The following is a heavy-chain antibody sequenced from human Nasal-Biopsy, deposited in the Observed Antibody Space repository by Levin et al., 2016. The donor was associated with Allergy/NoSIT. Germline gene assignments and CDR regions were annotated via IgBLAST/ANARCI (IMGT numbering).Heavy chain of an antibody. CDR3: AKGTSWSYLAVSPSYFDF. V-gene: IGHV3-23*01. J-gene: IGHJ4*02. CDR1: GFSFSDYA. Sequence: GGSLRLSCVVSGFSFSDYAMSWVRQSPGKGLQWVAVFGGGVGSTYVADSVKGRFTVSRDNSKNTLYLQMDNLTTDDTAVYYCAKGTSWSYLAVSPSYFDFWGQGTLVTVSS. CDR2: FGGGVGST. D-gene: IGHD3-10*01.